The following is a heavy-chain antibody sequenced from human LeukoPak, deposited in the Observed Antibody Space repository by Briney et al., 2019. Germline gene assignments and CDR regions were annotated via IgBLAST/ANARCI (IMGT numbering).Heavy chain of an antibody. CDR3: ARIPLPQQNDFSSAFDY. V-gene: IGHV3-53*01. D-gene: IGHD1-1*01. Sequence: GGSLRLSCAASGFTVSSNYMSWVRQAPGKGLGWVSVTYSGGSTYYADSVKGRFTISRDESTKTLYLQMNSVRAEDTAVYYCARIPLPQQNDFSSAFDYWGQGTLVTVSS. J-gene: IGHJ4*02. CDR1: GFTVSSNY. CDR2: TYSGGST.